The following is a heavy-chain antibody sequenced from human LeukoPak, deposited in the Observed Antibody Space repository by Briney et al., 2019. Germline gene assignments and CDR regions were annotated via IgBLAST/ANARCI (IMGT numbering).Heavy chain of an antibody. CDR3: AKGATIFGVVIMEAEYFQH. V-gene: IGHV3-23*01. D-gene: IGHD3-3*01. J-gene: IGHJ1*01. CDR1: GFTFSSYA. CDR2: ISGSGGST. Sequence: QPGGSLRLSCAASGFTFSSYAMSWVRQAPGKGLEWVSAISGSGGSTYYADSVKGRFTISRDNSKNTLYLQVNSLRAEDTAVYYCAKGATIFGVVIMEAEYFQHWGQGTLVTVSS.